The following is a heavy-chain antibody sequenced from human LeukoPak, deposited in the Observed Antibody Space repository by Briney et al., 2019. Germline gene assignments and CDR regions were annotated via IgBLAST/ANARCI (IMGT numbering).Heavy chain of an antibody. CDR1: GFTFSTYW. J-gene: IGHJ4*02. D-gene: IGHD2-8*02. Sequence: GGSLRLSCAASGFTFSTYWMTWVRQAPGKGLEWVANIKQDGSERYYVDSVKGRFTISRDNAKNSLYLQMNSLRVEDTAVYYCARDPSAWSGHFDYWGQGTLVTVSS. CDR2: IKQDGSER. V-gene: IGHV3-7*01. CDR3: ARDPSAWSGHFDY.